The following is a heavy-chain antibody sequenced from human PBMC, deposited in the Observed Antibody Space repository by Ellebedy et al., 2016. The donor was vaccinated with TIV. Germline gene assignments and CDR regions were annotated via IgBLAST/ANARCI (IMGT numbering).Heavy chain of an antibody. V-gene: IGHV3-23*01. CDR2: IVGSGA. Sequence: GESLKISCAASGFTFSRYDIGWVRQAPGKGLEWVSGIVGSGAQKYADSVKGRFTISRDNSKGTVDLQMNSLRVEDTAVYFCAKDRTPGDGYWVFDDWGQGTLVTVST. CDR1: GFTFSRYD. CDR3: AKDRTPGDGYWVFDD. J-gene: IGHJ4*02. D-gene: IGHD5-18*01.